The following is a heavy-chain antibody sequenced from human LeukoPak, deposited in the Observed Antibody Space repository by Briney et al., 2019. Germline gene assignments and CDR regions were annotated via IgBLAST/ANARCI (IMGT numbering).Heavy chain of an antibody. D-gene: IGHD3-22*01. CDR3: ARHPYDSSENYFDY. CDR2: IYHSGST. CDR1: GGSISSSNW. V-gene: IGHV4-4*02. Sequence: SGTLSLTCAVSGGSISSSNWWSWVRQPPGKGLEWIGEIYHSGSTNYNPSLKSRVTISVDKSKNQFSLKLSSVTAADTAVYYCARHPYDSSENYFDYWGQGTLVTVSS. J-gene: IGHJ4*02.